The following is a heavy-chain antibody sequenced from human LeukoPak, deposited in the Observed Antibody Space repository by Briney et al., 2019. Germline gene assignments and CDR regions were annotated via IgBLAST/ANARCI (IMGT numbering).Heavy chain of an antibody. V-gene: IGHV4-34*01. CDR1: YGSFSGYY. J-gene: IGHJ3*02. Sequence: SETLSLTCAVFYGSFSGYYWSWIRQPPGKGLEWIGEINHSGSTNYNPSLKSRVTISVDTSKDQFSLKLSSVTAADTAVYYCARHALVAARHAFDIWGQGTMVTVSS. CDR3: ARHALVAARHAFDI. D-gene: IGHD6-6*01. CDR2: INHSGST.